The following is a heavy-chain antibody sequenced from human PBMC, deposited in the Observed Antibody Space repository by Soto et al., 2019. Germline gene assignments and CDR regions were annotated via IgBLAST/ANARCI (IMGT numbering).Heavy chain of an antibody. D-gene: IGHD2-15*01. V-gene: IGHV1-69*12. Sequence: QVQLVQSGAEVKKPGSSVKVSCKASGGAFSDYAFSWVRQAPGQGLGCRGGILPIFRAPDYAQKFRGRVTITADEFTRTAYMEMNSLRSEDTAVYYCASWLKGPDIGNYYYGMDVWGQGTTVTVS. CDR3: ASWLKGPDIGNYYYGMDV. J-gene: IGHJ6*02. CDR2: ILPIFRAP. CDR1: GGAFSDYA.